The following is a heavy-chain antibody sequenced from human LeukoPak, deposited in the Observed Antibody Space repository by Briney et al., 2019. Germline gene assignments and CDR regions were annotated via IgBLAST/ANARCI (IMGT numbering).Heavy chain of an antibody. CDR3: ARAHCSGGRCPFDY. D-gene: IGHD2-15*01. J-gene: IGHJ4*02. CDR2: IYTSGST. CDR1: GGSISSDSYY. Sequence: SETLSLTCTVSGGSISSDSYYWTWIRQPAGKGLEWLGRIYTSGSTNYNPSLKSRLNMSVDTSKNQFSLKLSSVTAADTAVYYCARAHCSGGRCPFDYWGQGALVTVSS. V-gene: IGHV4-61*02.